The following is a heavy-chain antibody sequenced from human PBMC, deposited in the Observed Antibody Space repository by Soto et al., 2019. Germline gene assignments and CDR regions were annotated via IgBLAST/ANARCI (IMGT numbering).Heavy chain of an antibody. CDR1: GFSLSGYW. CDR2: IDTYGSDT. D-gene: IGHD6-19*01. V-gene: IGHV3-74*01. CDR3: VRVLKSIGWDNDVFDI. J-gene: IGHJ3*02. Sequence: GGSLRLSCAAPGFSLSGYWIHWVRQAPGKGLVWVSRIDTYGSDTKYADSVEGRFSISKDNAENTLYLQMNNLRADDTAVFYCVRVLKSIGWDNDVFDIWGQGTMVTVSS.